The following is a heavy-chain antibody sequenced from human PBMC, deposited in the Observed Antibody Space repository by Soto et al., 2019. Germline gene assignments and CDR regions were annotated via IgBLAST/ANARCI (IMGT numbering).Heavy chain of an antibody. CDR3: ARGRSNDFSSSPPPRFDP. CDR1: GFTFKTYD. J-gene: IGHJ5*02. Sequence: GGSLRLSCVAPGFTFKTYDMYWVRQVPGQGLEWVSGIGTLRDTFYSASVAGRFTVSRENGRNTLYLQMNSLRAGDSGLYFCARGRSNDFSSSPPPRFDPWGRGTLVTVPQ. CDR2: IGTLRDT. V-gene: IGHV3-13*01. D-gene: IGHD2-21*02.